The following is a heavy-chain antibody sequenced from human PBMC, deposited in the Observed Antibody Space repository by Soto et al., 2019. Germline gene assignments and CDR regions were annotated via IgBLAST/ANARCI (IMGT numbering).Heavy chain of an antibody. CDR1: GFSLSNARMG. D-gene: IGHD1-7*01. V-gene: IGHV2-26*01. J-gene: IGHJ4*02. CDR3: ARMAGTTSRSFDY. Sequence: YGSTLVNPTETLTLPCTVSGFSLSNARMGVSWIRQPPGKALEWLAHIFSNDEKSYSTSLKSRLTISKDTSKSQVVLTMTNMDPVDTATYYCARMAGTTSRSFDYWGQGTLVTVSS. CDR2: IFSNDEK.